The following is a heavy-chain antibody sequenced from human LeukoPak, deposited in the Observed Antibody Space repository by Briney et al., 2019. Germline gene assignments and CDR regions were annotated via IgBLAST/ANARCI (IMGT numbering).Heavy chain of an antibody. CDR3: ARDRNYYGSGNGGMDV. CDR1: GFTFSSYG. V-gene: IGHV3-30*02. J-gene: IGHJ6*02. Sequence: GGSLRLSCAASGFTFSSYGMHWVRQAPGKGLEGVAFIRYDGSNKYYADSVKGRFTISRDNSKNTLYLQMNSLRAEDTAVYYCARDRNYYGSGNGGMDVWGQGTTVTVSS. D-gene: IGHD3-10*01. CDR2: IRYDGSNK.